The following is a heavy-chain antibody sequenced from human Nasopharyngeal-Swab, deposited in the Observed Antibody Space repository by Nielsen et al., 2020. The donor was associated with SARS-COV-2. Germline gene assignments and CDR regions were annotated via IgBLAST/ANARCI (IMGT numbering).Heavy chain of an antibody. CDR1: GGSISSSSYY. J-gene: IGHJ6*03. D-gene: IGHD3-22*01. Sequence: SETLSLTCTVSGGSISSSSYYWGWIRQPPGKGLEWIGSIYYSGSTYYNPSLKSRVTISVDTSKNQFSLKLSSVTAADTAVCYCARVYYDSSGYYYYYYYYMDVWGKGTTVTVSS. CDR2: IYYSGST. V-gene: IGHV4-39*07. CDR3: ARVYYDSSGYYYYYYYYMDV.